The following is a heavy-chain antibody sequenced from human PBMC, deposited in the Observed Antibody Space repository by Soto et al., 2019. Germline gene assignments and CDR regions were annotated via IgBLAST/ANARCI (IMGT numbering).Heavy chain of an antibody. D-gene: IGHD3-3*01. CDR2: IYSGGST. J-gene: IGHJ6*03. CDR1: GFTFSSNY. CDR3: ARVSGEPLEWLLKSVYYYYMDV. Sequence: HPGGSLRLSCAASGFTFSSNYMSWVRQAPGKGLEWVSVIYSGGSTYYADSVKGRFTISRHNSKNTLYLQMNSLRAEDTAVYYCARVSGEPLEWLLKSVYYYYMDVWGKGTTVTVSS. V-gene: IGHV3-53*04.